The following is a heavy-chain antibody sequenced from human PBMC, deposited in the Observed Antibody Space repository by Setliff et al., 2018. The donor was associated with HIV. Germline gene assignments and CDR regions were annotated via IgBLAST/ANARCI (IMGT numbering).Heavy chain of an antibody. D-gene: IGHD3-10*01. Sequence: GGSLRLSCAGYGVTFSSYEMNWVRQARGKGLEWVSYISSSGSTIYYADSVKGRFTISRDNAKNALYLQMKSLRAEDTAVYFCASTGLLLPRFGASYSYHPIAVWGQGTTVTVSS. CDR2: ISSSGSTI. V-gene: IGHV3-48*03. CDR1: GVTFSSYE. CDR3: ASTGLLLPRFGASYSYHPIAV. J-gene: IGHJ6*02.